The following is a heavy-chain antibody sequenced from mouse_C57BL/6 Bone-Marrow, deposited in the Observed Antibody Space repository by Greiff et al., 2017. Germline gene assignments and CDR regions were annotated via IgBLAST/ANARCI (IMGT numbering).Heavy chain of an antibody. J-gene: IGHJ4*01. CDR1: GYTFTSYG. CDR2: IYPRSGNT. Sequence: VKLQESGAELARPGASVKLSCKASGYTFTSYGISWVKQRTGQGLEWIGEIYPRSGNTYYNEKFKGKATLTADKSSSTAYMELRSLTSEDSAVYFCARWDYSNYLYAMDYWGQGTSVTVSS. CDR3: ARWDYSNYLYAMDY. V-gene: IGHV1-81*01. D-gene: IGHD2-5*01.